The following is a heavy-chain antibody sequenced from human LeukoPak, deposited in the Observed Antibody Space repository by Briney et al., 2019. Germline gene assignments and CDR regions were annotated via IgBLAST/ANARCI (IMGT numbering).Heavy chain of an antibody. D-gene: IGHD6-19*01. CDR3: AKYSSGWKHYYYYYYMDV. CDR1: GFTFRSYA. V-gene: IGHV3-30*18. Sequence: PGRSLRLSCATSGFTFRSYAMHWVRQAPGKGLEWVAVISADGNNKYYIDSVEGRFSISRDNSKNTLYLQMNSLRAEDTAVYYCAKYSSGWKHYYYYYYMDVWGKGTTVTISS. CDR2: ISADGNNK. J-gene: IGHJ6*03.